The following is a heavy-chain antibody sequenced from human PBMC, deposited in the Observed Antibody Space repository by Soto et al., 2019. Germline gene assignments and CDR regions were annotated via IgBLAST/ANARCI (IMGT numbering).Heavy chain of an antibody. D-gene: IGHD3-3*01. CDR3: ARTSLFGMVECLDY. Sequence: GSGPTLVNPTQTLTLTCTFSGFSLSTSGMCVSWIRQPPGKALEWLARIDWDDDKYYSTSLKTRLTISKDTSKNQVVLTMTNMDPVDTATYYCARTSLFGMVECLDYWGQGTLVTVSS. CDR2: IDWDDDK. J-gene: IGHJ4*02. V-gene: IGHV2-70*11. CDR1: GFSLSTSGMC.